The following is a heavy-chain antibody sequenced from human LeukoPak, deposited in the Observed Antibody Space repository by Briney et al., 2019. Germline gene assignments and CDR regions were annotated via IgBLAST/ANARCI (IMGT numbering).Heavy chain of an antibody. V-gene: IGHV3-66*01. CDR2: IYSGGST. Sequence: GGSLRLSCAASGFTFSSYGMHWVRQAPGKGLEWVSVIYSGGSTYYADSVKGRFTISRDNSKNTLYLQMNSLRAEDTAVYYCARSYGSGLGSAFDIWSQGTMVTVSS. J-gene: IGHJ3*02. D-gene: IGHD3-10*01. CDR1: GFTFSSYG. CDR3: ARSYGSGLGSAFDI.